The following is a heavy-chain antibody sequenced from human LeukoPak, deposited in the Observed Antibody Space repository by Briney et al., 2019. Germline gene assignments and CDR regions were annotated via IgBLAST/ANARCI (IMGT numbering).Heavy chain of an antibody. D-gene: IGHD6-13*01. CDR3: AQDSVGSSCPGY. V-gene: IGHV3-30*18. J-gene: IGHJ4*02. CDR1: GFTFSSYG. Sequence: GGSLRLSCAASGFTFSSYGMHWVRQAPGKGLEWVAVISYDGSNKYYADSVKGRFTISRDNSKNTLYLQMNSLRAEDTAVYYCAQDSVGSSCPGYWGQGTLVTVSS. CDR2: ISYDGSNK.